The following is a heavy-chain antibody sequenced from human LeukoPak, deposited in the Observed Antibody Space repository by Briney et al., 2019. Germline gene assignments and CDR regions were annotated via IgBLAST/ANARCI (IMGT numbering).Heavy chain of an antibody. D-gene: IGHD2-21*01. CDR3: WRGGHNMGV. J-gene: IGHJ6*02. CDR2: MNPNSGNT. CDR1: GYTFTSFD. V-gene: IGHV1-8*01. Sequence: GASVKVSCKASGYTFTSFDINWVRQATGQGLEWMGWMNPNSGNTGYAQKFQGRVTMTRSTSISTAFMELGRLRTGDKAVLLCWRGGHNMGVWGQGNTVTVFS.